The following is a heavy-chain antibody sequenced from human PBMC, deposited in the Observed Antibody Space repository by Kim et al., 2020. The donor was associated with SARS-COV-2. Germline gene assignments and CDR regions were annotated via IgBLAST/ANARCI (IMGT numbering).Heavy chain of an antibody. CDR2: IIPIFGTA. CDR1: GGTFSSYA. V-gene: IGHV1-69*13. J-gene: IGHJ3*02. Sequence: SVKVSCKASGGTFSSYAISWVRQAPGQGLEWMGGIIPIFGTANYAQKFQGRVTITADESTSTAYMELSSLRSEDTAVYYCAREPAMAVAGYGDAFDIWGQGTMVTVSS. CDR3: AREPAMAVAGYGDAFDI. D-gene: IGHD6-19*01.